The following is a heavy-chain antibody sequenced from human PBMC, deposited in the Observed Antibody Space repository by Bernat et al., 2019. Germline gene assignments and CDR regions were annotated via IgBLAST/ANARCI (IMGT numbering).Heavy chain of an antibody. J-gene: IGHJ4*02. CDR3: EHRLFLMRDWNYGRFDH. Sequence: QITLKESGPTLVKPTQTLTLTCTFSGFSLSTRGVGVGWIRQPPGKALEWLALIYWDDDKRYSPSLKSRLTITKATSNNQVVLTVTNMDPEDTGTDYCEHRLFLMRDWNYGRFDHWGQGTLVTVSS. V-gene: IGHV2-5*02. CDR2: IYWDDDK. CDR1: GFSLSTRGVG. D-gene: IGHD1-7*01.